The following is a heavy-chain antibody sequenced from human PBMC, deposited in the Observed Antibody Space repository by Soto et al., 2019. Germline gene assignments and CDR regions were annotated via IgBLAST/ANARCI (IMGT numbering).Heavy chain of an antibody. V-gene: IGHV3-33*01. CDR1: GFTFSSYG. D-gene: IGHD3-10*01. Sequence: GGSLRLSCAASGFTFSSYGMHWVRQAPGKGLEWVAVIWYDGSNKYYADSVKGRFTISRDNSKNTLYLQMNSLRAEDTAVYYCAREGTMVRGPNWFDPWGQGTLVTAPQ. CDR2: IWYDGSNK. CDR3: AREGTMVRGPNWFDP. J-gene: IGHJ5*02.